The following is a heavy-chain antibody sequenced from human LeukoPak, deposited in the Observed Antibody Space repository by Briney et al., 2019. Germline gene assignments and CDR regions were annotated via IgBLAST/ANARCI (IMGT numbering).Heavy chain of an antibody. Sequence: ASVKVSCKASGGTFSSYAISWVRQAPGQGLEWMGRIIPILGIANYARKFQGRVTITADKSTSTAYMELSSLRSEDTAVYYCAGRDSSSWFGRHFDYWGQGTLVTVSS. V-gene: IGHV1-69*04. CDR1: GGTFSSYA. CDR2: IIPILGIA. CDR3: AGRDSSSWFGRHFDY. J-gene: IGHJ4*02. D-gene: IGHD6-13*01.